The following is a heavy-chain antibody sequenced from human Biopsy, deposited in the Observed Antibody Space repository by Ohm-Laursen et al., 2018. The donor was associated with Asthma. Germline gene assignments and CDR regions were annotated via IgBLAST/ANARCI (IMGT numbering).Heavy chain of an antibody. CDR1: PGSINDYY. J-gene: IGHJ5*02. D-gene: IGHD6-13*01. CDR3: ARATSTWSQSGPHFFDH. Sequence: GTLSLTCTVSPGSINDYYWNWIRQFPGKGLEWIGYVHSSGSTRFNPSLKSRVTVSVDTSVDQVPLKLSSVSAADTAIYYCARATSTWSQSGPHFFDHWGPGTLVTVSS. CDR2: VHSSGST. V-gene: IGHV4-59*01.